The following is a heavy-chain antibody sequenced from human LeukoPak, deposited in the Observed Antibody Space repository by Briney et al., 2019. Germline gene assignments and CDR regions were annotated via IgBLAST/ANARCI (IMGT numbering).Heavy chain of an antibody. Sequence: SETLSLTCTGSGGSISNYYWSWIRQPPGKGLEWIGYIYYSGSTNYNPSLKSRVTISVDTSKNQFSLKLSSVTAADTAVYYCARARAAWAAGELVGWGQGTLVTVSS. CDR2: IYYSGST. CDR3: ARARAAWAAGELVG. V-gene: IGHV4-59*01. J-gene: IGHJ4*02. CDR1: GGSISNYY. D-gene: IGHD6-13*01.